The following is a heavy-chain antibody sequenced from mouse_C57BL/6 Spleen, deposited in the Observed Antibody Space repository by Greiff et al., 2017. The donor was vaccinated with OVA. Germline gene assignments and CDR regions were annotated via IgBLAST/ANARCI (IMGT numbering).Heavy chain of an antibody. D-gene: IGHD2-3*01. Sequence: QVQLQQSGAELARPGASVKLSCKASGYTFTSYGISWVKQRTGQGLEWIGEIYPRSGNTYYNEKFKGKATLTADKSSSTAYMELRSLTSEDSAVYFCVFDGSDVWGTGTTVTVSS. V-gene: IGHV1-81*01. CDR2: IYPRSGNT. CDR1: GYTFTSYG. J-gene: IGHJ1*03. CDR3: VFDGSDV.